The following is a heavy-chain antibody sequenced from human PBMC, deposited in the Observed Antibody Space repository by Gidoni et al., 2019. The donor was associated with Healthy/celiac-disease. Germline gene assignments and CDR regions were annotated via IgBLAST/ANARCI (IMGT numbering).Heavy chain of an antibody. Sequence: QVQLVQSGAEVKKPGAAVKVSCKASGSTFTGYYMRWVRQSPGQGLEWMGWINPNSGGTNYAQKFQGRVTMTRDTSISTAYMELSRLRSDDTAVYYCARFSSPWVAFDYWGQGTLVTVSS. CDR1: GSTFTGYY. J-gene: IGHJ4*02. CDR3: ARFSSPWVAFDY. CDR2: INPNSGGT. V-gene: IGHV1-2*02. D-gene: IGHD2-15*01.